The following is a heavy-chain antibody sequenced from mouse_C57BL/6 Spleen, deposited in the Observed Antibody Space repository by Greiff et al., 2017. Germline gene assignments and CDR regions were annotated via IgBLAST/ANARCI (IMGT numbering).Heavy chain of an antibody. V-gene: IGHV5-12*01. CDR1: GFTFSDYY. D-gene: IGHD2-1*01. Sequence: VQLVESGGGLVQPGGSLKLSCAASGFTFSDYYMYWVRQTPEKRLEWVAYISNGGGSTYYPDTVKGRFTISRDNAKNTLYLQMSRLKSEDTAMYYCARHGKGSYWGQGTLVTVSA. J-gene: IGHJ3*01. CDR2: ISNGGGST. CDR3: ARHGKGSY.